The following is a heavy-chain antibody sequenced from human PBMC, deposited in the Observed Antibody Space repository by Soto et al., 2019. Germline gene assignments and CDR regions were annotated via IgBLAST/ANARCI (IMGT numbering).Heavy chain of an antibody. V-gene: IGHV1-3*01. J-gene: IGHJ4*02. CDR2: INAGNGNT. CDR1: GYTFTSYA. Sequence: QVQLVQSGAEVKKPGASVKVSCKASGYTFTSYAMHWLSKAPGQRLEWMGWINAGNGNTKYSQKFQGRVTITRDPSARTAYMELSRLRSEDTAVYYCARDSLGARDYWGQVTVVTGYS. CDR3: ARDSLGARDY.